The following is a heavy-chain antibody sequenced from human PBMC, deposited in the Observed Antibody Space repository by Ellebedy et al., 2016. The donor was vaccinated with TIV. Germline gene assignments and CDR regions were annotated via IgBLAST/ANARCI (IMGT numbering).Heavy chain of an antibody. CDR2: ISYDGSDK. J-gene: IGHJ4*02. CDR3: ARSIAVVTATFDY. Sequence: GGSLRLSCAASGFTFSNYAMHWVRQAPGKGLEWVAVISYDGSDKYYADSVKGRFTISRDNSKNTLYLQVNSLRAEDAAVYFCARSIAVVTATFDYWGQGTLVTVSS. CDR1: GFTFSNYA. D-gene: IGHD2-21*02. V-gene: IGHV3-30-3*01.